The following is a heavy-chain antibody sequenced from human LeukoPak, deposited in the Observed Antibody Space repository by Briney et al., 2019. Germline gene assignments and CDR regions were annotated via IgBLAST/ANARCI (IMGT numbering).Heavy chain of an antibody. J-gene: IGHJ4*02. V-gene: IGHV3-30-3*01. CDR2: ISYDGRNI. CDR1: GFTFSSSA. D-gene: IGHD4-17*01. CDR3: ARGQNDYGDYGLDY. Sequence: GKSLRLSCTASGFTFSSSAMHWVRQAPDKGLEWVAVISYDGRNIFYAASVKGRFTISRDNSKSMLYLQLNSLRGEDTAVYCCARGQNDYGDYGLDYWGQGTLVTVSS.